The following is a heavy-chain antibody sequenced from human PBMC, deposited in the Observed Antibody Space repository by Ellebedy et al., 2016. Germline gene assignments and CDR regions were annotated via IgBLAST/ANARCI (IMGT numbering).Heavy chain of an antibody. Sequence: GGSLRLSCAASGFTFSDSVIHWVRQASGKGLEWVGRIRSKANNYATAHGASVNGRFTISRDDSKNTAYLQMNSLKTDDTAVYYCTAYCSGGSCHLRFDYWGQGTLVTVSS. CDR3: TAYCSGGSCHLRFDY. V-gene: IGHV3-73*01. D-gene: IGHD2-15*01. CDR1: GFTFSDSV. CDR2: IRSKANNYAT. J-gene: IGHJ4*02.